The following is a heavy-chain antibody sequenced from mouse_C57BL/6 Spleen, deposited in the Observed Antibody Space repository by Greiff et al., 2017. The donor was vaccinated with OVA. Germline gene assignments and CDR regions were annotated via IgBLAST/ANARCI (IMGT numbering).Heavy chain of an antibody. D-gene: IGHD1-1*01. J-gene: IGHJ1*03. V-gene: IGHV1-82*01. Sequence: VQLQQSGPELVKPGASVKISCKASGYAFSSSWMNWVKQRPGKGLEWIGRIYPGDGDTNYNGKFKGKATLTADKSSSTAYMQLSSLTSEDSAVYFCARGKDYGSLYFDVWGTGTTVTVSS. CDR1: GYAFSSSW. CDR3: ARGKDYGSLYFDV. CDR2: IYPGDGDT.